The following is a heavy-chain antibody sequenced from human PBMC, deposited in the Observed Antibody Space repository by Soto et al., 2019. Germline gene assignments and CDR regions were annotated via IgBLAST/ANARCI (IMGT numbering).Heavy chain of an antibody. CDR2: MTPNSGNT. Sequence: QVQLEQSGPEVKKPGASVKVSCKASGYTFTHYDIAWVRQATGQGLEWMGWMTPNSGNTAYSQKFQGRVTMTRNVSISTAYMVLDSLRFEDTAIYYCARAVQSCSASSCYSFDDPWGQGTLVTVSS. D-gene: IGHD2-15*01. CDR1: GYTFTHYD. J-gene: IGHJ5*02. V-gene: IGHV1-8*02. CDR3: ARAVQSCSASSCYSFDDP.